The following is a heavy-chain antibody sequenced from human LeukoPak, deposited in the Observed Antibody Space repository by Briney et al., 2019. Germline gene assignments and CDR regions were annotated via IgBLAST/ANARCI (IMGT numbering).Heavy chain of an antibody. Sequence: SETLSLTCTVSGGSISSSSYYWGWIRQPPGKGLEWIGSIYYSGSTYYNPSLKSRVTISVDTSKNQFSLKLSSVTAADTAVYYCARDLDSTGWYPSPWFDYWGQGTLVTVSS. CDR3: ARDLDSTGWYPSPWFDY. CDR1: GGSISSSSYY. D-gene: IGHD6-19*01. J-gene: IGHJ4*02. CDR2: IYYSGST. V-gene: IGHV4-39*07.